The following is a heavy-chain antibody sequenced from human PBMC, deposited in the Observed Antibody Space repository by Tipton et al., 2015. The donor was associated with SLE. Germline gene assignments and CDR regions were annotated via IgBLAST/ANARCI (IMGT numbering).Heavy chain of an antibody. Sequence: TLSLTCAVYGGSFSGYYWSWIRQPPGKGLEWIGEINHGGSTTYNPSLKSRVTITVDTSKNQFSLKLSSVTAADTAVYYCARGSSLAAFDIWGQGTMVTVSS. CDR2: INHGGST. V-gene: IGHV4-34*01. CDR3: ARGSSLAAFDI. CDR1: GGSFSGYY. J-gene: IGHJ3*02.